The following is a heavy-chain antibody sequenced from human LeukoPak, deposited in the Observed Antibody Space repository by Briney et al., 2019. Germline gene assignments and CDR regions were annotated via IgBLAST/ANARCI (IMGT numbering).Heavy chain of an antibody. Sequence: HSGGSLRLSCTASGFTFCGYWMHWVRQAPGKGLVWVSRINSDGGGTAYADSVKGRFTISRDNAKNTLYLQMNSLRAEDTAVYYCARVNGLDYWGQGTLVTVSS. V-gene: IGHV3-74*03. CDR1: GFTFCGYW. CDR2: INSDGGGT. D-gene: IGHD2-8*01. J-gene: IGHJ4*02. CDR3: ARVNGLDY.